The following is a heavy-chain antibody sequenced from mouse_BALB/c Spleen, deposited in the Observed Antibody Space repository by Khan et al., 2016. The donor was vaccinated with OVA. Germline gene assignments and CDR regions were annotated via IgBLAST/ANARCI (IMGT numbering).Heavy chain of an antibody. CDR3: AIHLTGSFAY. J-gene: IGHJ3*01. V-gene: IGHV5-6*01. Sequence: VELVESGGDLVKPGGSLKLSCAASGFTFSSYSMSWVRQTPDKRLEWVATISSGGDYTYYPDNVKGRFTISRDNAKNTLYLQMSSLKSEDTAMYYCAIHLTGSFAYWGQGTLVTVSA. CDR1: GFTFSSYS. CDR2: ISSGGDYT. D-gene: IGHD4-1*01.